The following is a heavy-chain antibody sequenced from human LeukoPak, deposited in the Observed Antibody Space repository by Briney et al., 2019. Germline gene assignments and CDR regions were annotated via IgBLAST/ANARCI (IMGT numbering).Heavy chain of an antibody. D-gene: IGHD3-10*01. Sequence: PGGSLRLSCAASGFTFSSYSMNWVRQAPGKGLEWVSSISSSSSYIYYADSVKGRFTISRDNAKNSLYLQMNSLRAEDTAVCYCARDPGSYYSPFDYWGQGTLVTVSS. J-gene: IGHJ4*02. V-gene: IGHV3-21*01. CDR3: ARDPGSYYSPFDY. CDR2: ISSSSSYI. CDR1: GFTFSSYS.